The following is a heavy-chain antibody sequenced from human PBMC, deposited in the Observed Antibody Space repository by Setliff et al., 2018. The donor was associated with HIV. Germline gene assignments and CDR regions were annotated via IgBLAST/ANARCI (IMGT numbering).Heavy chain of an antibody. D-gene: IGHD3-9*01. CDR2: IYSGGST. CDR3: ARGNDWLWHYFGY. J-gene: IGHJ4*02. Sequence: GGSLRLSCAASGFTVSSNYMSWVRQAPGKGLEWVSVIYSGGSTYYADSVEGRFTISRDNSKNTLYLQMNSLRAEDTAVYYCARGNDWLWHYFGYWGQGTLVTVSS. CDR1: GFTVSSNY. V-gene: IGHV3-53*01.